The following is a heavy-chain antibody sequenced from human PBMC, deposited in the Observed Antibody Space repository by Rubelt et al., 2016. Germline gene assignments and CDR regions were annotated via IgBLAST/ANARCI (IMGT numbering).Heavy chain of an antibody. Sequence: QVQLVQSGAEVKKPGSSVKVSCKASGGTFSSYAISWVRQAPGQGLEWMGRIIPILGIANYAQKCQGRVTITADKSTGTAYMELSRLRSDDTAVFYCARESSSGWYIDYWGQGTLVTVSS. V-gene: IGHV1-69*04. J-gene: IGHJ4*02. D-gene: IGHD6-19*01. CDR2: IIPILGIA. CDR3: ARESSSGWYIDY. CDR1: GGTFSSYA.